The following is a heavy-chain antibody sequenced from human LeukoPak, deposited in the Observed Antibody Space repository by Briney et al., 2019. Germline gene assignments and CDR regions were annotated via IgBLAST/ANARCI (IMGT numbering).Heavy chain of an antibody. J-gene: IGHJ4*02. CDR2: ISGSGGNT. CDR3: AKDRDYGRYQFDY. V-gene: IGHV3-23*01. Sequence: PGGSLRLSCAASGFTFSSYAMSWVRQAPGKGLEWVSAISGSGGNTYYADSVKGRFTISRDKSKNTLYLQMNSLRAEDTAVYYCAKDRDYGRYQFDYWGQGTLVTVSS. D-gene: IGHD4/OR15-4a*01. CDR1: GFTFSSYA.